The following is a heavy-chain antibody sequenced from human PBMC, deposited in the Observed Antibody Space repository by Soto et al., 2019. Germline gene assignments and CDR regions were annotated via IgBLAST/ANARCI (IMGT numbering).Heavy chain of an antibody. V-gene: IGHV4-30-4*01. J-gene: IGHJ4*02. CDR2: IYYSGST. D-gene: IGHD4-17*01. CDR3: ASREVTTEKFDY. CDR1: GGSISSGDYY. Sequence: PSETLSLTCTVSGGSISSGDYYWSWIRQPPGKGLEWIGYIYYSGSTYYNPSLKSRVTISVDTSKNQFSLKLSSVTAADTAVYYCASREVTTEKFDYWGQGTLVTVSS.